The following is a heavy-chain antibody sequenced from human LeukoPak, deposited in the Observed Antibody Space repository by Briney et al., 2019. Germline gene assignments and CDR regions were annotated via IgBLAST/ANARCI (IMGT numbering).Heavy chain of an antibody. D-gene: IGHD6-13*01. CDR3: ARRDSSSWSFDY. V-gene: IGHV1-18*01. J-gene: IGHJ4*02. CDR2: SSGYNGNT. Sequence: ASVKVSCKASGYTFTSYGISWVRQAPGQGLEWMGWSSGYNGNTRYAQKLQGRVSMTTDTSTSIAYMELRSLRSDDTAVYYCARRDSSSWSFDYWGQGTLVTVSS. CDR1: GYTFTSYG.